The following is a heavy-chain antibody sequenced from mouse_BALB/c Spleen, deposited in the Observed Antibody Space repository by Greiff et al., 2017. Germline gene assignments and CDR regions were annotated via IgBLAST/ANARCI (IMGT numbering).Heavy chain of an antibody. CDR1: GFTFSSYG. CDR2: ISSGGSYT. V-gene: IGHV5-6*01. D-gene: IGHD4-1*01. Sequence: EVKLVESGGDLVKPGGSLKLSCAASGFTFSSYGMSWVRQTPDKRLEWVATISSGGSYTYYPDSVKGRFTISRDNAKNTLYLQMSSLKSEDTAMYYCARQRGLGVDYWGQGTSVTVSS. CDR3: ARQRGLGVDY. J-gene: IGHJ4*01.